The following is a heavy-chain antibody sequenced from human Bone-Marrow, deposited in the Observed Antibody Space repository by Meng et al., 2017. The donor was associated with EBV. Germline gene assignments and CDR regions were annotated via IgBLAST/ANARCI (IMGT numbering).Heavy chain of an antibody. CDR1: GFTFRSYS. CDR3: ARDVGGGDRLDY. V-gene: IGHV3-21*01. Sequence: VELVVCGGGLVTPGEALRLSFAVSGFTFRSYSMTWVRQAPGKGMEWVSSISSSSSYIYYADSVKGRFTISRDNAKNSLYLQMNSLRAEDTAVYYCARDVGGGDRLDYWGQGTLVTVSS. D-gene: IGHD2-21*02. J-gene: IGHJ4*02. CDR2: ISSSSSYI.